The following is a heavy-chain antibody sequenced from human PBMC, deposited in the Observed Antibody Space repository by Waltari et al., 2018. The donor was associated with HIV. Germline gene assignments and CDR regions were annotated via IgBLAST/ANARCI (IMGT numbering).Heavy chain of an antibody. Sequence: EVQLLESGGGLVQPGGSLRLSCEASGFTFSSYAMSWVRQAPGKGLEWVSAISGSGGSTYYADSVKGRFTISRDNSKNTLYLQMNSLRAEDTAVYYCAKGGIVVVVAAFNWFDPWGQGTLVTVSS. CDR2: ISGSGGST. V-gene: IGHV3-23*01. J-gene: IGHJ5*02. CDR3: AKGGIVVVVAAFNWFDP. D-gene: IGHD2-15*01. CDR1: GFTFSSYA.